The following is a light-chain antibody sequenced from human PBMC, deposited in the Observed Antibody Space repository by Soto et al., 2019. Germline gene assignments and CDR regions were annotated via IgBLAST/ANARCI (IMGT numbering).Light chain of an antibody. Sequence: QSVLTQPPSVSAAPGQKVTISCSGSSSNIGNNYVSWYQQLPGTAPKLLIYENNKRPSGIPDRFSGSKSGTSATLGITGLQTGDEADFYCSSYSSTNSPYVFGGGTKVTVL. V-gene: IGLV1-51*01. CDR3: SSYSSTNSPYV. J-gene: IGLJ1*01. CDR2: ENN. CDR1: SSNIGNNY.